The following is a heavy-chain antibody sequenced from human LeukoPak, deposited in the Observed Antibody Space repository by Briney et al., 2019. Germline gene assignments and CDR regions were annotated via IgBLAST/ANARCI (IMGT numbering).Heavy chain of an antibody. CDR3: ARDHSSSWPNFDY. J-gene: IGHJ4*02. CDR2: ISSSGSTI. Sequence: PGGSLRLSCAASGFTFSDYYMSWIRQAPGKGLEWVSYISSSGSTIYYADSVKGRFTISRDDAKNSLYLQMNSLRAEDTAVYYCARDHSSSWPNFDYWGQGTLVTVSS. V-gene: IGHV3-11*04. D-gene: IGHD6-13*01. CDR1: GFTFSDYY.